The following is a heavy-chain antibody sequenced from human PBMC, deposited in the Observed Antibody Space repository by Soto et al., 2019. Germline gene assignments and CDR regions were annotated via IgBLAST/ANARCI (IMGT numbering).Heavy chain of an antibody. CDR1: GGSISSGDYY. J-gene: IGHJ4*02. D-gene: IGHD3-22*01. Sequence: PSETLSLTCTVSGGSISSGDYYWSWIRQPPGKGLEWIGYIYYSGSTYYNPSLKSRVTISVDTSKNQFSLKLSSVTAADTAVYYCARAGTYYYDSSGYYFDYWGQGTLVTV. V-gene: IGHV4-30-4*01. CDR2: IYYSGST. CDR3: ARAGTYYYDSSGYYFDY.